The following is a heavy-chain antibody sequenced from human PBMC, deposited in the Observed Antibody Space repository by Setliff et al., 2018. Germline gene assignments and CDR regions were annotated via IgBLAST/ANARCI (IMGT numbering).Heavy chain of an antibody. CDR3: ARHEDRGYSGYDYYIDY. J-gene: IGHJ4*02. CDR1: GYNFSNYW. V-gene: IGHV5-51*01. CDR2: IYPGDSHT. D-gene: IGHD5-12*01. Sequence: PGESLKISCQGSGYNFSNYWIVWVRQMPGKGLEWMGIIYPGDSHTTYSPSFQGQVTFSADKSTNTAYLQWSSLEASDTAMYFCARHEDRGYSGYDYYIDYWGPGSLVTVSS.